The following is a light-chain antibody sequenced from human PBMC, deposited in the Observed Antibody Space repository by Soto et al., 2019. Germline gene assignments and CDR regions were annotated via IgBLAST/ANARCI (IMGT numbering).Light chain of an antibody. CDR2: EVT. CDR1: SSDVGSYDY. V-gene: IGLV2-14*01. J-gene: IGLJ2*01. CDR3: TSYTPISTL. Sequence: QSALTQPASVSGSPGQSITISCTGTSSDVGSYDYVSWYQQHPGKAPKLMIYEVTNRPSGVSNRFSGSKSGNTASLTISGLQAEDEADYYCTSYTPISTLFGGGTQLTV.